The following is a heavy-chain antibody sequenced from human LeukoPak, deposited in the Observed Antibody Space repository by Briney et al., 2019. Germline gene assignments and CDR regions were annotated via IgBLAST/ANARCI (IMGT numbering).Heavy chain of an antibody. CDR2: ISSSGSTM. V-gene: IGHV3-48*03. CDR1: GFTFSSYE. CDR3: AKDENPGMAVAGTAADY. D-gene: IGHD6-19*01. Sequence: GGSLRLSCAASGFTFSSYEMNWVRQAPGKGLEWVAYISSSGSTMYYADSVKGRFTISRDKSKNTLYLQMNSLRVEDTAVYYCAKDENPGMAVAGTAADYWGQGTLVTVSS. J-gene: IGHJ4*02.